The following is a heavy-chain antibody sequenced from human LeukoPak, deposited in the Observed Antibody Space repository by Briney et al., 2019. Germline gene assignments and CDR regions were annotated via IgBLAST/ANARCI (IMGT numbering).Heavy chain of an antibody. V-gene: IGHV3-66*01. CDR1: GFTFSRYW. D-gene: IGHD3-22*01. J-gene: IGHJ4*02. CDR2: IYSGGST. CDR3: ARDSWDYYDSSGYYYV. Sequence: GGSLRLSCVASGFTFSRYWMHWVRQAPGKGLEWVSVIYSGGSTYYADSVKGRFTISRDNSKNTLYLQMNSLRAEDTAVYYCARDSWDYYDSSGYYYVWGQGTLVTVSS.